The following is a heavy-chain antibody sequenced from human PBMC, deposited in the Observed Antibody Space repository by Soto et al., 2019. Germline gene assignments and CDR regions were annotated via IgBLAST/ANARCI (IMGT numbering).Heavy chain of an antibody. CDR2: IHHSGTT. V-gene: IGHV4-31*03. CDR1: GGALSGVVYY. D-gene: IGHD6-13*01. J-gene: IGHJ5*02. CDR3: ARAWTAVAGWANWFDL. Sequence: LLLTCPVPGGALSGVVYYWRWIRQPPAKGLEWIGYIHHSGTTYYNPSLKSRLTISVDTSKTQFSLKLSSVTAADTAVYYCARAWTAVAGWANWFDLWGQGTLVTVSS.